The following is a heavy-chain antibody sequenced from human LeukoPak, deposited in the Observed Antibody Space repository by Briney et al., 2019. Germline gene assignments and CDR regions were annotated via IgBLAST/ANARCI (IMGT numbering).Heavy chain of an antibody. D-gene: IGHD2-2*02. J-gene: IGHJ4*02. CDR1: GYTFANFG. CDR2: ISVYNGNT. V-gene: IGHV1-18*01. Sequence: GASVKVSCKASGYTFANFGITWVRQAPGPGLEWMGWISVYNGNTNYAQNLQGRVTLTTDTSTSTAYMELRSLRSDDTALYYCARTCSSSSCYMVHWGQGTLVTVSS. CDR3: ARTCSSSSCYMVH.